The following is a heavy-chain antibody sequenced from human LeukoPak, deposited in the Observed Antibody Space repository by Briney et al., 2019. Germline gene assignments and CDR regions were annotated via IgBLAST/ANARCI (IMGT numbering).Heavy chain of an antibody. CDR1: GFTFSSYW. V-gene: IGHV3-74*01. CDR3: ARLMSVAAAWFDP. Sequence: GGSLRLSCAASGFTFSSYWMHWVRQTPGRGMMWVSRINSDGSSTTYADSVKGRFTISRDNAKNTLYLQMNSLRAEDTAVYYCARLMSVAAAWFDPWGQGTLVTVSS. J-gene: IGHJ5*02. D-gene: IGHD6-13*01. CDR2: INSDGSST.